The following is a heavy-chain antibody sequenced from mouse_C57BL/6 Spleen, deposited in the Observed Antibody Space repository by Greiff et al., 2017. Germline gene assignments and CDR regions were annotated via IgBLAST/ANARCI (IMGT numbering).Heavy chain of an antibody. V-gene: IGHV14-4*01. Sequence: EVQLQESGAELVRPGASVKLSCTASGFNIKDDYMHWVKQRPDQGLEWIGWIDPENGDTEYASKFQGKATITADTSSNTAYLQLRSLTSEDTAVYYCRLRFAYWGQGTLVTVSA. CDR3: RLRFAY. J-gene: IGHJ3*01. CDR2: IDPENGDT. CDR1: GFNIKDDY. D-gene: IGHD2-13*01.